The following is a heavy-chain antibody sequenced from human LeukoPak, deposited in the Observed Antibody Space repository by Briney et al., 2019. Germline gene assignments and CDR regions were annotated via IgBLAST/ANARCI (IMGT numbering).Heavy chain of an antibody. D-gene: IGHD1-14*01. CDR1: GGTFSSYA. V-gene: IGHV1-69*13. CDR2: IIPIFGTA. Sequence: ASVKVSCKASGGTFSSYAISWVRQAPGQGLEWMGGIIPIFGTANYAQKFQGRVTITADESTSTAYMELSSLRSEDTAVYYCARRNRYYYYMDVWGKGTTVTVSS. CDR3: ARRNRYYYYMDV. J-gene: IGHJ6*03.